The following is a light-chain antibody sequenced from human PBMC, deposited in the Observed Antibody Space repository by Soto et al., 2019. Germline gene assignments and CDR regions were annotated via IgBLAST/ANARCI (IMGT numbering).Light chain of an antibody. CDR3: QQYGSPGT. CDR2: GAS. Sequence: VVKQSPGALSLSQGERATLSCRASQSVSNNYLAWYQQKPGQAPRLLIYGASNRATGIPDRFSGSGSGTDFPLTISRLAPEDFAVYYCQQYGSPGTFGQGTKVDI. J-gene: IGKJ1*01. CDR1: QSVSNNY. V-gene: IGKV3-20*01.